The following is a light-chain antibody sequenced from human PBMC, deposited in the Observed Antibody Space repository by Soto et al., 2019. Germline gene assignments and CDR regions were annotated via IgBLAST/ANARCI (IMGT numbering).Light chain of an antibody. CDR1: SSNVGGYNY. CDR3: CSYAGSNTFYV. Sequence: QSALTQPRSASGSPGQSVTISCTGTSSNVGGYNYVSWYQHHPGKAPKLVIYDVYNRPSGVPDRFSGSKSDNTASLTISGLQAEDEADYYCCSYAGSNTFYVFGTGTKVTVL. J-gene: IGLJ1*01. V-gene: IGLV2-11*01. CDR2: DVY.